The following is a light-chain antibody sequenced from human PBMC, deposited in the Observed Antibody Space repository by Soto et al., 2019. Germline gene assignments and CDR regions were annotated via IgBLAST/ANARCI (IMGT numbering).Light chain of an antibody. Sequence: DIHMTQPPSAMSASVGHRFTITCRASQGIRNHLLWFQQKPGKVPKRLMSAASSWQSGVPSRFRGSGSGTEFTLTISSLQPEDFETYYCLQHNSYPLTFGGGTKVDIK. CDR3: LQHNSYPLT. CDR1: QGIRNH. CDR2: AAS. J-gene: IGKJ4*01. V-gene: IGKV1-17*03.